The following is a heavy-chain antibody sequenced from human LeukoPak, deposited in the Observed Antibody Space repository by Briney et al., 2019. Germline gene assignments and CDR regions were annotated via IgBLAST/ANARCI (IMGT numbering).Heavy chain of an antibody. J-gene: IGHJ6*02. Sequence: GGSLRLSCAASGFTFSSYGMHWVRQAPGKGLEWVAVISYDGSNKYYADSVKGRFTISRDNSKNTLYLQMNSLRAEDTAVYYCAKDFWATVTTLYYYYGMDVWGQGTTVTVSS. D-gene: IGHD4-11*01. CDR2: ISYDGSNK. CDR3: AKDFWATVTTLYYYYGMDV. V-gene: IGHV3-30*18. CDR1: GFTFSSYG.